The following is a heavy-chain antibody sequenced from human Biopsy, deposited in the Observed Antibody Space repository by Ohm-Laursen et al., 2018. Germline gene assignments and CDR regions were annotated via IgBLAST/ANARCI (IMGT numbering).Heavy chain of an antibody. J-gene: IGHJ4*02. D-gene: IGHD3-3*01. CDR2: ISGSGGNA. CDR3: AKDPDFWRGGEGDF. V-gene: IGHV3-23*01. Sequence: SLRLSCAASGFPFTGFTMSWVRQAPGKGLQWVSGISGSGGNAYYADSARGRFNISRDNSKSRLYLQMTGLRAEDSALYYCAKDPDFWRGGEGDFWGRGTLVTVSS. CDR1: GFPFTGFT.